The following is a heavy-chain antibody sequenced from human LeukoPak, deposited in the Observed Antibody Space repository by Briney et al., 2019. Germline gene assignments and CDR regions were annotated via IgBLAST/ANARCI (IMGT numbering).Heavy chain of an antibody. CDR2: IKEDGSRN. J-gene: IGHJ4*02. CDR1: GFTFSSYW. CDR3: ARQLCGWYDADPF. Sequence: GGSLRLSCAASGFTFSSYWMSWVRQAPGKGLEWVANIKEDGSRNHYVDPVKGRFTISRDNTKNSLYLQMGSLRADDTAVYYCARQLCGWYDADPFGGQGTLVTVSS. D-gene: IGHD6-19*01. V-gene: IGHV3-7*05.